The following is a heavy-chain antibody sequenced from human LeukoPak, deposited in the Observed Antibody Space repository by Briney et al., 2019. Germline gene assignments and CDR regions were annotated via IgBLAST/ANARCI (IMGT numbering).Heavy chain of an antibody. CDR1: GFTFSSYS. V-gene: IGHV3-48*01. CDR3: AREEYYYDSSGYYLPYYFDY. D-gene: IGHD3-22*01. CDR2: ISSSSSTI. Sequence: PGGSLRLSCAASGFTFSSYSMNWVRQPPGKGLEWVSYISSSSSTIYYADSVKGRFTISRDNAKNSLYLQMNSLRAEDTAVYYCAREEYYYDSSGYYLPYYFDYWGQGTLVTVSS. J-gene: IGHJ4*02.